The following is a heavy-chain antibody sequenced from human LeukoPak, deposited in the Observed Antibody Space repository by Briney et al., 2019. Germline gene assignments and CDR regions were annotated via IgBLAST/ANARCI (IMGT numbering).Heavy chain of an antibody. CDR2: IYYSGST. V-gene: IGHV4-59*08. J-gene: IGHJ4*02. Sequence: PSETLSLTCTVSGGSISSYYWSWIRQPPGKGLEWIGYIYYSGSTNYNPSLKSRVTISVDTSKNQFSLKLSSVTAADTAVYYCARHKGMVRDYYFDYWGQGTLVTVSS. CDR1: GGSISSYY. CDR3: ARHKGMVRDYYFDY. D-gene: IGHD3-10*01.